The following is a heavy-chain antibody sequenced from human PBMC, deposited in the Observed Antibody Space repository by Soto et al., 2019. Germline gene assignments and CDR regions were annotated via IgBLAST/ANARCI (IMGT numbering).Heavy chain of an antibody. Sequence: QVQLQESGPGLVKPSDTLSLTCAVSGYSISSSNWWGWIRQPPGKGLEWIGYIYYSGTTYYNPSLKARATMSVHTSKNQVSLKLTSVTAVDTAVYYCARREIQGPIDYWGQGTLVTVSS. J-gene: IGHJ4*02. D-gene: IGHD1-26*01. CDR1: GYSISSSNW. CDR2: IYYSGTT. CDR3: ARREIQGPIDY. V-gene: IGHV4-28*01.